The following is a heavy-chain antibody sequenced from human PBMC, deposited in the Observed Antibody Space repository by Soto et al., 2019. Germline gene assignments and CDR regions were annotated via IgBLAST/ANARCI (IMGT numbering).Heavy chain of an antibody. D-gene: IGHD3-10*01. CDR2: IIPIFGTA. CDR3: ARGDGVRGPMGAVNYIYGMHV. V-gene: IGHV1-69*01. CDR1: GGTFSSYA. Sequence: QVQLVQSGAEVKKPGSSVKVSCKASGGTFSSYAISWVRQAPGQGLEWMGGIIPIFGTANYAQKFQGRVTITADESTSTAYRELSSLRSEDTAVYYCARGDGVRGPMGAVNYIYGMHVWGQGTTVTVSS. J-gene: IGHJ6*02.